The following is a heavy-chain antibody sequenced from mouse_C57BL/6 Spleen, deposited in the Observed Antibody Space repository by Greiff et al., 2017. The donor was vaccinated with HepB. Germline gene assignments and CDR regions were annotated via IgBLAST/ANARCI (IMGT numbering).Heavy chain of an antibody. CDR2: IYPGSGST. Sequence: QVQLQQPGAELVKPGASVKMSCKASGYTFTSYWITWVKQRPGQGLEWIGDIYPGSGSTNYNEKFKSKATLTVETSSSTAYMQLSSLTSEDSAVYYCARNRDDGLDYWGQGTTLTVSS. CDR3: ARNRDDGLDY. V-gene: IGHV1-55*01. D-gene: IGHD2-3*01. CDR1: GYTFTSYW. J-gene: IGHJ2*01.